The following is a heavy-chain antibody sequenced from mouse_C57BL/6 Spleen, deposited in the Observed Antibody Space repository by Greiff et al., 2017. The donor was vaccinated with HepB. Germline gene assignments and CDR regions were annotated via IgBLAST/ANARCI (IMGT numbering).Heavy chain of an antibody. Sequence: QVQLQQPGAELVKPGASVKLSCKASGYTFTSYWMQWVKQRPGQGLEWIGEIDPSDSYTNYNQKFKGKATLTVDTSSSTAYMQLSSLTSEDSAVYYCALYGSRTWFAYWGQGTLVTVSA. D-gene: IGHD1-1*01. CDR1: GYTFTSYW. V-gene: IGHV1-50*01. CDR2: IDPSDSYT. J-gene: IGHJ3*01. CDR3: ALYGSRTWFAY.